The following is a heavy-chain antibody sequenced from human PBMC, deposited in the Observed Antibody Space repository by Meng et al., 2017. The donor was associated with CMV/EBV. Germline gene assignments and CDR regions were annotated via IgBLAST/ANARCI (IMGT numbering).Heavy chain of an antibody. Sequence: SDTLSLTFAVSGGSISNSLWWSWVRQPPGKGLGWIGEISHSGNTKYNPSLQSRVTISADKTKNDFSLKLTSMTAADTGVYFCARSPGFWSLDYWGQGTLVTVSS. D-gene: IGHD2-8*02. J-gene: IGHJ4*02. CDR3: ARSPGFWSLDY. V-gene: IGHV4-4*02. CDR2: ISHSGNT. CDR1: GGSISNSLW.